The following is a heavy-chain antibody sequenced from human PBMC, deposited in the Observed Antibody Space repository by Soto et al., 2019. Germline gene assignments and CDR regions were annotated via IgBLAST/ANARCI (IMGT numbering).Heavy chain of an antibody. V-gene: IGHV3-49*04. J-gene: IGHJ6*02. CDR1: GFTFGDYA. Sequence: GGSLRLSCTASGFTFGDYAMSCVRQAPGKGLEWLVFIRSNDYVGASEYAASVKGRFTISRDDNNSIAYLQMNSLKTEDTAVYYCTRNQYYYGMDVWGQGTTVTVYS. CDR3: TRNQYYYGMDV. CDR2: IRSNDYVGAS.